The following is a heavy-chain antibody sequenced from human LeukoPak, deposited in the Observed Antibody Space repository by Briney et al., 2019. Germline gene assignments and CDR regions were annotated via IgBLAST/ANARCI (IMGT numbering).Heavy chain of an antibody. J-gene: IGHJ6*02. Sequence: GGSLRLSCAASGFTFSSYSMNWVRQAPGKGLEWVSYICSSSSTIYYADSVKGRFTISRDNAKNSLYLQMNSLRAEDTAVYYCARDRPLDIVVVPAAVSYYYYGMDVWGQGTTVTVSS. CDR1: GFTFSSYS. V-gene: IGHV3-48*01. CDR3: ARDRPLDIVVVPAAVSYYYYGMDV. D-gene: IGHD2-2*01. CDR2: ICSSSSTI.